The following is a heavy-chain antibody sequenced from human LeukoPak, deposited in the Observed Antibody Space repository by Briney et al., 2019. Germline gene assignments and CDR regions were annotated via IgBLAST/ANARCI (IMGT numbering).Heavy chain of an antibody. D-gene: IGHD6-13*01. V-gene: IGHV5-51*01. CDR2: IYPGDSDT. Sequence: GESLKVSCKGSGYSFTSYWIGWVRQMPGKGLEWMGIIYPGDSDTRYSPSFQGQVTISADKSISTAYLQWSSLKASDTAMYYCASNRVAADGEFDYWGQGTLVTVSS. J-gene: IGHJ4*02. CDR3: ASNRVAADGEFDY. CDR1: GYSFTSYW.